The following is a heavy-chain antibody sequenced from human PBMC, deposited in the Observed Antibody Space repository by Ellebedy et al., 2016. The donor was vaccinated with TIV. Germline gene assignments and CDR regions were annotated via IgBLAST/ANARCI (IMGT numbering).Heavy chain of an antibody. CDR3: ARGGRWLQIPDY. J-gene: IGHJ4*02. Sequence: GESLKISXAASGFTFSSYSMNWVRQAPGKGLEWVSSISSSSSYIYYADSVKGRFTISRDNAKNSLYLQMNSLRAEDTAVYYCARGGRWLQIPDYWGQGTLVTVSS. V-gene: IGHV3-21*01. D-gene: IGHD5-24*01. CDR1: GFTFSSYS. CDR2: ISSSSSYI.